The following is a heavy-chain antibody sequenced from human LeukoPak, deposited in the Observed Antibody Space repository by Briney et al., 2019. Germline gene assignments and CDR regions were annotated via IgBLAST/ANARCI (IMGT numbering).Heavy chain of an antibody. J-gene: IGHJ4*02. CDR2: IYWNDDK. CDR3: ARDTGRQYYYDSSGYYFDY. Sequence: SGPTLVNPTQTLTLTRTFSGFSLSTSGVGVGWIRQPPGKALEWLALIYWNDDKRYSPSLKSRLTITKDTSKDQVVLTMTNMDPVDTATYYCARDTGRQYYYDSSGYYFDYWGQGTLVTVSS. D-gene: IGHD3-22*01. V-gene: IGHV2-5*01. CDR1: GFSLSTSGVG.